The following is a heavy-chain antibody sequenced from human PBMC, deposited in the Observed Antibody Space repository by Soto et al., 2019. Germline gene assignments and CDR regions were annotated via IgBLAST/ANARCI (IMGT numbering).Heavy chain of an antibody. D-gene: IGHD6-13*01. CDR1: GGSISSYY. Sequence: QVQLQESGPGLVKPSETLSLTCTVSGGSISSYYWSWIRQPAGKGMEWIGRIHTTDGTNYNPTLKRPVTMSLDTSNHPFSLRLISLAAADTDLYYCASALSSAAGRYFAFWGQGPLVTVSS. CDR3: ASALSSAAGRYFAF. J-gene: IGHJ4*02. V-gene: IGHV4-4*07. CDR2: IHTTDGT.